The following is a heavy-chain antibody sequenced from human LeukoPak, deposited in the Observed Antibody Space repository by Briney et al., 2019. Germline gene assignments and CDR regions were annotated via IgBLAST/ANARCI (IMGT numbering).Heavy chain of an antibody. D-gene: IGHD3-22*01. CDR3: ARRYYYDSSGPYTPLDY. V-gene: IGHV1-69*13. CDR1: GYSFTNHA. Sequence: ASVKVSCKASGYSFTNHAIHWVRQAPGQGLEWMGGIIPIFGTANYAQKFQGRVTITADESTSTAYMELSSLRSEDTAVYYCARRYYYDSSGPYTPLDYWGQGTLVTVSS. CDR2: IIPIFGTA. J-gene: IGHJ4*02.